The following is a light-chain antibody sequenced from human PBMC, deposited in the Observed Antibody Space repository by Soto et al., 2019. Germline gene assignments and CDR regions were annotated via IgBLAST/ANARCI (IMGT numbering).Light chain of an antibody. CDR2: KAS. Sequence: DIQITQSPSLLAASVGDIVTITCRASQSIDTWLAWHQKKPGKAPKLLISKASNLESGVPSRLRGSGYGTELTITISSLKNDDFETYYCQQYNSYSRTFGQGTKVDIK. CDR3: QQYNSYSRT. CDR1: QSIDTW. V-gene: IGKV1-5*03. J-gene: IGKJ1*01.